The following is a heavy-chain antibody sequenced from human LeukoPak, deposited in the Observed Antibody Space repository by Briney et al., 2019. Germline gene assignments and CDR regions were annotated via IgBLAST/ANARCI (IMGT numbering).Heavy chain of an antibody. CDR1: CLNFSRYA. CDR3: VKDRESGNGVWDAFDI. D-gene: IGHD1-26*01. Sequence: GSLKISCATSCLNFSRYAKNWARQAPGQGLEWVPSIGATDGLTNYADSVKGRFSISRDNSKNTLYLQMTDLRDEDTAVYYCVKDRESGNGVWDAFDIWGQGTTVIVSS. CDR2: IGATDGLT. J-gene: IGHJ3*02. V-gene: IGHV3-23*01.